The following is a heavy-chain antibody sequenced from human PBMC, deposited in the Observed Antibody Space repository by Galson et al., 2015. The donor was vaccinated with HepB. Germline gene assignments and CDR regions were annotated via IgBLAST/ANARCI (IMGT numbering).Heavy chain of an antibody. CDR3: ARDRTASDAFDI. CDR2: IIPIFGTA. D-gene: IGHD2-21*02. V-gene: IGHV1-69*06. Sequence: SVKVSCKASGGTFSSYAISWVRQAPGQGLEWMGGIIPIFGTANYAQKFQGRVTITADKSTSTAYMELSSLRSEDTAVYYCARDRTASDAFDIWGQGTMVTVSS. J-gene: IGHJ3*02. CDR1: GGTFSSYA.